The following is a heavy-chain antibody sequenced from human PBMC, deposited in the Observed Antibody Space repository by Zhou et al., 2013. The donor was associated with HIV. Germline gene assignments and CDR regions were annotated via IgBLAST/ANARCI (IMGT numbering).Heavy chain of an antibody. CDR1: GYTLSEIS. CDR2: IDPEAGGT. CDR3: VTDRQVRQPLKNAFNL. J-gene: IGHJ3*01. Sequence: QVQLVQSGSAVKKPGASVEVSCKVYGYTLSEISIHWVRQAPGRGLEWMGLIDPEAGGTICALDFQDRVTLTEDKSTDTAYMEMTLRSDDTAMYYCVTDRQVRQPLKNAFNLWGQGTMVTVSS. D-gene: IGHD3-3*02. V-gene: IGHV1-24*01.